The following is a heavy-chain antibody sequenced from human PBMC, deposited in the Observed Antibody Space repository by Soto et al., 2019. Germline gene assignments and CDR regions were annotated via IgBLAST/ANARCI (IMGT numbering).Heavy chain of an antibody. CDR3: ARGVIQLSYAFDY. CDR1: GTSVSNYY. Sequence: QVQLQESGPGLVKPSETLSLTCSVSGTSVSNYYWSWIRQPAGKGLEHIGRIYTSGSTSYNPSLKSRVTMSMDTSQTQIYLNLTSVTAAATAVDYWARGVIQLSYAFDYWGQGILVTVSS. D-gene: IGHD5-18*01. J-gene: IGHJ4*02. V-gene: IGHV4-4*07. CDR2: IYTSGST.